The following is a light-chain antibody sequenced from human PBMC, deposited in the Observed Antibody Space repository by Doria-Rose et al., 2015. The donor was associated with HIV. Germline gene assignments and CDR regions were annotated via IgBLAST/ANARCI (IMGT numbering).Light chain of an antibody. CDR2: DGS. Sequence: TQSPGTLSLSPGERATLSCRASQSFSSTYLARYQQKPGQAPSLLIYDGSTRATGISDRFSASGSGTDFTLTINRLEPEDVALYYCHQYGTSWTFGQGTKVEI. V-gene: IGKV3-20*01. CDR1: QSFSSTY. CDR3: HQYGTSWT. J-gene: IGKJ1*01.